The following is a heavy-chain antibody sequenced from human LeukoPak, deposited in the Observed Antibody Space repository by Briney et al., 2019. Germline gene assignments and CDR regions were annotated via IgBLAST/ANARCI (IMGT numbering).Heavy chain of an antibody. J-gene: IGHJ5*02. CDR1: GGSISSSSYF. D-gene: IGHD6-19*01. Sequence: SETLSLTCTVSGGSISSSSYFWGWIRQPPGKGLEWIGSIYYSGSTYYNPSLKSRATVSVDTSKNQFSLKLSSVTAADTAVYYCARRAVAGMGWFDPWGQGTLVTVSS. CDR2: IYYSGST. CDR3: ARRAVAGMGWFDP. V-gene: IGHV4-39*01.